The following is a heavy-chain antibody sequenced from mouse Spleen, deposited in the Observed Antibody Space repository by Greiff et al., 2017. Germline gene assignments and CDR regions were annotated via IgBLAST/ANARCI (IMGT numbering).Heavy chain of an antibody. CDR1: GYAFSSSW. V-gene: IGHV1-82*01. CDR2: IYPGDGDT. CDR3: ARDSYYSYDLYAMDY. D-gene: IGHD2-12*01. Sequence: VQLVESGPELVKPGASVKISCKASGYAFSSSWMNWVKQRPGKGLEWIGRIYPGDGDTNYNGKFKGKATLTADKSSSTAYMQLSSLTSEDSAVYFCARDSYYSYDLYAMDYWGQGTSVTVSS. J-gene: IGHJ4*01.